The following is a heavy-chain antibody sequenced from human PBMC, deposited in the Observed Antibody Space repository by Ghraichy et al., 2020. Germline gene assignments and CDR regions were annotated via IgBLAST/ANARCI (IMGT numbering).Heavy chain of an antibody. J-gene: IGHJ6*02. V-gene: IGHV3-11*01. Sequence: GGSLRLSCAVSGFSVSDYNMNWVRQAPGKGLEWVSFINYSGRPLFYADSVKGRFTIASDNAKNLLLLQMDSLRGEDTAVYYCGRRGKVAAGAIGVVDYHYGMDVWGQGTTVTVSS. D-gene: IGHD6-13*01. CDR3: GRRGKVAAGAIGVVDYHYGMDV. CDR1: GFSVSDYN. CDR2: INYSGRPL.